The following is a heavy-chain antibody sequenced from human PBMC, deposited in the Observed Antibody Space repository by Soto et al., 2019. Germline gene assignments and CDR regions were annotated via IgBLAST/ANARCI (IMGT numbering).Heavy chain of an antibody. D-gene: IGHD2-15*01. CDR1: GFTFSSYE. Sequence: PGGSLRLSCAASGFTFSSYEMNWVRQAPGKGLEWVSYISSSGSTIYYADSVKGRFTISRDNAKNSLYLHMNSLRAEDTAVYYFARDRILPLGPSGMDVWGQGTTVTVSS. CDR3: ARDRILPLGPSGMDV. CDR2: ISSSGSTI. J-gene: IGHJ6*02. V-gene: IGHV3-48*03.